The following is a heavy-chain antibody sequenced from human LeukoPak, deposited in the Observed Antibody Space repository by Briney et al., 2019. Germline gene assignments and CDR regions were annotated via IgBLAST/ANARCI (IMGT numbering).Heavy chain of an antibody. CDR2: ISGSGGGT. CDR1: GFTFRSFA. Sequence: GGSLRLSCAASGFTFRSFALSWVRQAPGKGLEWVSAISGSGGGTYYADSVKGRFTISGDNSKTTLFLQMNSLRAENTAVYSFAKVGSGRGQCWGQGTLVTVSS. V-gene: IGHV3-23*01. J-gene: IGHJ4*02. CDR3: AKVGSGRGQC. D-gene: IGHD3-3*01.